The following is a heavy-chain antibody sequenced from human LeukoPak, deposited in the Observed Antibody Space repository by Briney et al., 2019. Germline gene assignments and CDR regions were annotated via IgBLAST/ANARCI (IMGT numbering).Heavy chain of an antibody. J-gene: IGHJ4*02. V-gene: IGHV3-9*01. CDR1: GFTFDDYA. Sequence: GRSLRLSCAASGFTFDDYAMHWVRQAPGKGLEWVSGISWNSGSIGYADSVKGRFTISRDNSKNTLYLQMNSLRAEDTAVYYCARVSSGYWYYFDYWGQGTLVTVSS. CDR2: ISWNSGSI. D-gene: IGHD3-22*01. CDR3: ARVSSGYWYYFDY.